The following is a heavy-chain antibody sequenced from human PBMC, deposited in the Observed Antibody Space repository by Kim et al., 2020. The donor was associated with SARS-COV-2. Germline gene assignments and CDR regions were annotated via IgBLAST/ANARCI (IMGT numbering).Heavy chain of an antibody. CDR3: ARVVVAAAGMNWFDP. J-gene: IGHJ5*02. CDR1: GYTFTSYG. D-gene: IGHD6-13*01. V-gene: IGHV1-18*04. Sequence: ASVKVSCKASGYTFTSYGISWVRQAPGQGLEWMGWISAYNGNTNYAQKLQGRVTMTTDTSTSTAYMELRSLRSDDTAVYYCARVVVAAAGMNWFDPWGQGTLVTVSS. CDR2: ISAYNGNT.